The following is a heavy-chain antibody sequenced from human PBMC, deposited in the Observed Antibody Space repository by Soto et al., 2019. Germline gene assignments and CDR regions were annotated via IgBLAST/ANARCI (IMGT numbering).Heavy chain of an antibody. J-gene: IGHJ4*02. D-gene: IGHD3-10*01. V-gene: IGHV4-59*12. Sequence: SETLSLTCTVSGGSISSYYWSWIRQPPGKGLEWIGYIYYSGSTNYNPSVKGRFTISRDNSKNTVYLQMNSLRAEDTAVYYCAVLWFGEPARFDYWGQGTLVTVSS. CDR2: IYYSGST. CDR1: GGSISSYY. CDR3: AVLWFGEPARFDY.